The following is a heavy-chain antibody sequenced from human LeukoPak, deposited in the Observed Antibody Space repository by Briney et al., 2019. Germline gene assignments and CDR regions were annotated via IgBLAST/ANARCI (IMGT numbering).Heavy chain of an antibody. Sequence: TSETLSLTCAVYGGSFSGYYWSWIRQPPGKGLEWIGEINHSGSTNYNPSLKSRVTISVDTSKNQFSLKLSSVTAADTAVYYCARGLNYYDSSGYYTYSDYYGMDVWGQGTTVTVSS. D-gene: IGHD3-22*01. V-gene: IGHV4-34*01. CDR1: GGSFSGYY. J-gene: IGHJ6*02. CDR3: ARGLNYYDSSGYYTYSDYYGMDV. CDR2: INHSGST.